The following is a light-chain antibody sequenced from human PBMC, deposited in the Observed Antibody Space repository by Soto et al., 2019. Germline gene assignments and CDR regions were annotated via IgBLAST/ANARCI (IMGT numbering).Light chain of an antibody. CDR1: QSISSG. V-gene: IGKV1-5*03. CDR3: QQYNSYPWT. Sequence: DIEMTQSPSTLSASLGERVTISCRASQSISSGLAWYQQKPGKAPKLLIYSASTRDSGIPASFSGSGSGTEFTLTISSLQSEDFAVYYCQQYNSYPWTFGQGTKV. CDR2: SAS. J-gene: IGKJ1*01.